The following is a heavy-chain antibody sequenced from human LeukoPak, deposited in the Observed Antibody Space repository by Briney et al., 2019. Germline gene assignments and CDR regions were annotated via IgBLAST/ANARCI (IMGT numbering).Heavy chain of an antibody. J-gene: IGHJ6*03. CDR3: ARDPSGYYYYMDV. Sequence: GSLRLSCAASGFTFSSYSMNWVRQAPGKGLEWVSYISSSSSTIYYADSVKGRFTISRDNAKNSLYLQMNSLRAEDTAVYYCARDPSGYYYYMDVWGRGTTVTVSS. CDR1: GFTFSSYS. V-gene: IGHV3-48*01. CDR2: ISSSSSTI. D-gene: IGHD3-10*01.